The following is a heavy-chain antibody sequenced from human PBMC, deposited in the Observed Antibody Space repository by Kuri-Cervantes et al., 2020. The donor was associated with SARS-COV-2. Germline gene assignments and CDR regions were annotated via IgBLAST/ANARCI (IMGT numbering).Heavy chain of an antibody. CDR3: ARGYYYYYYMDV. CDR2: IYHSGST. J-gene: IGHJ6*03. V-gene: IGHV4-38-2*01. CDR1: GYSISSGYY. Sequence: CAVSGYSISSGYYWGWIRQPPGKGLEWIGSIYHSGSTYYNPSLKSRVTISVDTSKNQFSLKLSSVTAADTAVYYCARGYYYYYYMDVWGKGTTVTVSS.